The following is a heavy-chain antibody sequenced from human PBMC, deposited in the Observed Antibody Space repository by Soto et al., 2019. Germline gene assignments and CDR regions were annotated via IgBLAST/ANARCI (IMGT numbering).Heavy chain of an antibody. Sequence: SETLSLTCNVSGFSISSGFYWGWVRQPPGKGLEWIGAIYHSGTTYFNPSLKSRVTMAIDTSKNQFSLSLASVAAADTAMYYCARGMNPQDYWGQGTQVTVSS. J-gene: IGHJ4*02. CDR3: ARGMNPQDY. CDR1: GFSISSGFY. CDR2: IYHSGTT. D-gene: IGHD6-13*01. V-gene: IGHV4-38-2*02.